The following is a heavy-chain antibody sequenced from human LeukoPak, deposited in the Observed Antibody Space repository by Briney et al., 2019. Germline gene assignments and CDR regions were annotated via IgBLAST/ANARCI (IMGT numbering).Heavy chain of an antibody. CDR3: ARSSSGWRGLDP. V-gene: IGHV3-13*04. CDR2: IGTAGDT. Sequence: GGSLRLSCAASGFTFSSYDMHWVRQATGKGLEWVSAIGTAGDTYYPDSVKGRFTISRDNAKNTLYLQMNSLRAEDTAVYYCARSSSGWRGLDPWGQGTLVTVSS. CDR1: GFTFSSYD. J-gene: IGHJ5*02. D-gene: IGHD6-19*01.